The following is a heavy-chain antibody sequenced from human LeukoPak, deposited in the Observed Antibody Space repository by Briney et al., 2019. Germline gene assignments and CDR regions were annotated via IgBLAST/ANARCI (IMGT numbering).Heavy chain of an antibody. D-gene: IGHD1-1*01. CDR3: ARWGGTRQYYFDN. Sequence: GGSLRLSCAVSGFIFSDYGFHWVRQAPGKGLEWVAVTRFDGSIKQYADSVKGRFTISRDDSKNTLYLQTNSLKSEDTAVYYCARWGGTRQYYFDNWGRGTLVTVSS. CDR1: GFIFSDYG. J-gene: IGHJ4*02. CDR2: TRFDGSIK. V-gene: IGHV3-33*01.